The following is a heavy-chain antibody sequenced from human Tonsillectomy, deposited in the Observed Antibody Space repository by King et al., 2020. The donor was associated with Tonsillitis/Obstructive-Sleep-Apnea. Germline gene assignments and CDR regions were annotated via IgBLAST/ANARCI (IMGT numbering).Heavy chain of an antibody. V-gene: IGHV3-30*18. D-gene: IGHD3-16*01. CDR3: AKDQSWGLATFYYYMDV. CDR1: GFTFSSYG. Sequence: VQLVESGGGVVQPGRSLRLSCAASGFTFSSYGLHWVRQAPGKGLEWVSVISYDGGDTYYPDSVKGRFTISRDNSKNMLYLQMNSLRPEDTAVYYCAKDQSWGLATFYYYMDVWGKGTAVTVSS. CDR2: ISYDGGDT. J-gene: IGHJ6*03.